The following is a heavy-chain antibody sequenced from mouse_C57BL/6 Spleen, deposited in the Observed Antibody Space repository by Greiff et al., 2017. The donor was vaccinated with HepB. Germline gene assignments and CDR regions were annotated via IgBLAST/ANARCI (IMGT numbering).Heavy chain of an antibody. CDR3: ARRDGYPYYFDY. Sequence: EVKLVESVAELVRPGASVKLSCTASGFNIKNTYMHWVKQRPEQGLEWIGRIDPANGNTKYAPKFQGKATITADTSSNTAYLQLSSLTSEDTAIYYCARRDGYPYYFDYWGQGTTLTVSS. D-gene: IGHD2-3*01. CDR1: GFNIKNTY. J-gene: IGHJ2*01. CDR2: IDPANGNT. V-gene: IGHV14-3*01.